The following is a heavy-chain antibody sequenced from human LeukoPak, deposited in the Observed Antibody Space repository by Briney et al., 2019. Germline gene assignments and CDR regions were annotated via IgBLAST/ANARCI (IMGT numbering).Heavy chain of an antibody. CDR2: INDRGGDT. V-gene: IGHV3-23*01. D-gene: IGHD6-13*01. J-gene: IGHJ5*02. CDR3: ARVTGTSWPSLEH. CDR1: GFTFSTYD. Sequence: PGGSLRLSCAGSGFTFSTYDISWVRQAPGKGLEWVSHINDRGGDTSYADSVRGRFTISRDNSKNTLYLQMNSLRADDTALYYCARVTGTSWPSLEHWGQGTLVTVSS.